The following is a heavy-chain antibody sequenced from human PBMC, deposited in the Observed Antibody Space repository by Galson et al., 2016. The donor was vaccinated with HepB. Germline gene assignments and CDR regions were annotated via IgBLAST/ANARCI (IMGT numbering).Heavy chain of an antibody. V-gene: IGHV3-21*01. CDR1: GFCFSSYS. Sequence: SCAASGFCFSSYSINWVRQAPGRGLEWVPSISRSSSYIYYADTVKGRLTISRDHAKNSVYLQMNSLRAEDTAVYYCARVIGWFAEISGGAFDIWGQGTMVTVSS. J-gene: IGHJ3*02. CDR3: ARVIGWFAEISGGAFDI. CDR2: ISRSSSYI. D-gene: IGHD3-10*01.